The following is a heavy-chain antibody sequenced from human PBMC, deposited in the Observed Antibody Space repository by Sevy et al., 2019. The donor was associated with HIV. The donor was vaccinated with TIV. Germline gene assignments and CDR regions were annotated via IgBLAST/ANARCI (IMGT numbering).Heavy chain of an antibody. CDR1: VFDFGTYS. Sequence: GGSLRLSCAASVFDFGTYSMNWVRQAPGKGLEWVSSISSKNDYIFYADSVKGRFTISKDNAKNSLYLQMNSLRVEDTAVYYWAREGDCIGIDCYDDWRLPSYYYYPMDVWGQGTTVTVSS. J-gene: IGHJ6*02. D-gene: IGHD2-2*01. V-gene: IGHV3-21*01. CDR2: ISSKNDYI. CDR3: AREGDCIGIDCYDDWRLPSYYYYPMDV.